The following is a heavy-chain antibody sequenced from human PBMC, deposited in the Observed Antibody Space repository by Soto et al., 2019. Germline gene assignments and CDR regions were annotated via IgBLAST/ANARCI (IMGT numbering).Heavy chain of an antibody. Sequence: PGGSLRHSGAAAEFAFIGGCRNRVRQAPGKGLEWVAVISYDGSNKYYADSVKGRFTISRDNSKNTLYLQMNSLRAEDTAVYYCVKYRLKTKEYSGWPCDYWGQGTLVTVSS. D-gene: IGHD6-19*01. J-gene: IGHJ4*02. CDR2: ISYDGSNK. CDR3: VKYRLKTKEYSGWPCDY. CDR1: EFAFIGGC. V-gene: IGHV3-30*18.